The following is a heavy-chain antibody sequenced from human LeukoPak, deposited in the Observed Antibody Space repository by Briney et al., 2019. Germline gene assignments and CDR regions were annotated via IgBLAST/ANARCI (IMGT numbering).Heavy chain of an antibody. CDR1: GFTFSTYA. CDR2: ISTNGGST. Sequence: GRSLRLSCSASGFTFSTYAMFWVRQAPGKGLEYVSAISTNGGSTYYADSVKGRFTISRDNSKNTLYLQMSSLRAEDTALYYCVKDRTPTYYDILTGYYLDYWGQGTLVTVSS. J-gene: IGHJ4*02. V-gene: IGHV3-64D*06. CDR3: VKDRTPTYYDILTGYYLDY. D-gene: IGHD3-9*01.